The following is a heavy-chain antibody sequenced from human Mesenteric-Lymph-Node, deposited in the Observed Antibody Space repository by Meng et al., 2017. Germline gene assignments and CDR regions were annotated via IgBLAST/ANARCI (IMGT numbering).Heavy chain of an antibody. Sequence: SETLSLTCTVSGYSISSGYYWGWIRQPPGKGLEWIGSIYHSGSTYYNPSLKSRVTISVDTSKNQFSLKLSSVTAADTAVYYCASLDYGDYDDQDDAFDIWGQGTMVTVSS. J-gene: IGHJ3*02. CDR1: GYSISSGYY. CDR3: ASLDYGDYDDQDDAFDI. V-gene: IGHV4-38-2*02. D-gene: IGHD4-17*01. CDR2: IYHSGST.